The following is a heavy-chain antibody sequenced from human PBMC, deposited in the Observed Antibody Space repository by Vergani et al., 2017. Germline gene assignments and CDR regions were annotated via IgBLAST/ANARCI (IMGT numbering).Heavy chain of an antibody. J-gene: IGHJ4*01. Sequence: QLQLVESGGGVVQPGRSLRLSCAASGYNFNNFGIHWVRQAPGKGLEWVAVISFDGTTKYYADSVKGRFTISRDNSKKMLYLEMNSLRNDDTALYYCTKGPHQRLNVLNNWGQGTLVTVSS. D-gene: IGHD6-25*01. V-gene: IGHV3-30*18. CDR2: ISFDGTTK. CDR3: TKGPHQRLNVLNN. CDR1: GYNFNNFG.